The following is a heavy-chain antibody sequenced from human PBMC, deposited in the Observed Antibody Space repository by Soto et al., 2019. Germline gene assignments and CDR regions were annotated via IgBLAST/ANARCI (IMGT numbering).Heavy chain of an antibody. CDR2: ISYDGSNK. CDR3: AKFLLEKGGSRGWLWFFAN. J-gene: IGHJ4*02. V-gene: IGHV3-30*18. Sequence: SLRLPYAAAEGTCGSYGGHWVRQTPDKGLEWVAVISYDGSNKYYADSVKGRFTLSRDNSKNQLYLQMNNLSAEDTALYYCAKFLLEKGGSRGWLWFFANWGQGTPVIVSS. D-gene: IGHD6-25*01. CDR1: EGTCGSYG.